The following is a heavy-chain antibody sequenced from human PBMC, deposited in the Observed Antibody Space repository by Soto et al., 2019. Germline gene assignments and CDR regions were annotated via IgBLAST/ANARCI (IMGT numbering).Heavy chain of an antibody. J-gene: IGHJ4*02. CDR3: ARDPDYGTNSGLGLVDY. D-gene: IGHD4-17*01. V-gene: IGHV1-69*06. CDR1: GGPFSDYS. CDR2: IIPIFATP. Sequence: QVQLVQSGAEVKKPGSSVKVSCXXXGGPFSDYSIXXXXXXPGQGLEWMGGIIPIFATPNYAQKFQGRVTITADKSTSTAYMELSNLRSEDTAIYFCARDPDYGTNSGLGLVDYWGQGTLVTVTS.